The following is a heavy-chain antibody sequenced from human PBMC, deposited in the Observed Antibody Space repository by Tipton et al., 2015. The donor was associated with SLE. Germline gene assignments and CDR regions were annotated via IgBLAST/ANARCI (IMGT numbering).Heavy chain of an antibody. CDR1: GGSFSRYY. D-gene: IGHD1-14*01. J-gene: IGHJ4*02. Sequence: TLSLTCAVYGGSFSRYYWSWIRQPPGKGLEWIGEISHSGSTDYTPSLRSRVTISVDTSRNQFSLNLSSVTAADTAVYFCARGAKPSFDYWGQGTLVTVSS. CDR3: ARGAKPSFDY. V-gene: IGHV4-34*01. CDR2: ISHSGST.